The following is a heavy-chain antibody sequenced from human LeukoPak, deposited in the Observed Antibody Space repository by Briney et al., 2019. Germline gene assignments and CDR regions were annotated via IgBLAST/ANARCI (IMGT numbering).Heavy chain of an antibody. CDR3: ANLPSYDFWTGHKAPDFDY. CDR1: GYSFTSYW. Sequence: GESLKISCKGSGYSFTSYWIGWVRQMPGKGLEWMGTIYPGDSDTRYSPSFQGQVTMSADKSISTAYLRWSSLKASDTAMYYCANLPSYDFWTGHKAPDFDYWGQGTLVAVSS. J-gene: IGHJ4*02. CDR2: IYPGDSDT. D-gene: IGHD3-3*01. V-gene: IGHV5-51*01.